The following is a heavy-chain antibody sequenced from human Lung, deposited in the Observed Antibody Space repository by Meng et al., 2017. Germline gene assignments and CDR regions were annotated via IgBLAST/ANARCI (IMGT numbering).Heavy chain of an antibody. V-gene: IGHV4-30-4*01. CDR1: GGSISSSNYY. CDR3: ARGQKGYFDL. Sequence: QVQLQESGPRLVKPSQTLSLTVTVSGGSISSSNYYWSWIRQPPGKGLEWSGHIYNSGSTYYNPSLKSRITISVETSKNQFSLKLSSVTAADTAVYYCARGQKGYFDLWGRGTLVTVSS. J-gene: IGHJ2*01. CDR2: IYNSGST.